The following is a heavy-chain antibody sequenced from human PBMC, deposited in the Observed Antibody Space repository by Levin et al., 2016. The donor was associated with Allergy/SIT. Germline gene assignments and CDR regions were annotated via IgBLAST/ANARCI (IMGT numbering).Heavy chain of an antibody. V-gene: IGHV5-51*01. D-gene: IGHD5-18*01. J-gene: IGHJ4*02. Sequence: GESLKISCETSGYTFTNYWIGWVRQMPGKGLEWMGIIYPGDSDTRYSPSFQGQVTISADKSISTAYLQWSSLKASDTAMYYCARRRGYSWDYWGQGTLVTVSS. CDR1: GYTFTNYW. CDR3: ARRRGYSWDY. CDR2: IYPGDSDT.